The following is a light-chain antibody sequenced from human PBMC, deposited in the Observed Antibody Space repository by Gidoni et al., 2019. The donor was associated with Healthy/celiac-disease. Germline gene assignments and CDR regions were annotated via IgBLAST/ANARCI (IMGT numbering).Light chain of an antibody. J-gene: IGKJ1*01. V-gene: IGKV3-20*01. CDR3: QQYGSSQWT. CDR2: GAS. Sequence: ILLTQSPRTLSLYPGERATLSCRASQSVSSSYLTWYQQKHAQAPRLLIYGASSRATSIPARFCGSGSATDFILTISRLEHEDYAVYYCQQYGSSQWTFGQGTKVEIK. CDR1: QSVSSSY.